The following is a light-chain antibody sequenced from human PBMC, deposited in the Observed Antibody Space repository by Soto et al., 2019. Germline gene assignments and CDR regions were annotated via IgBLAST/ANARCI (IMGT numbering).Light chain of an antibody. Sequence: EIVMTQSPATLSVSPGERATLSCRASQSVSSNLAWYQQKPGRAPRLLIYGASTRATGIPARFSGSGSGTEFTLTISSLQSEDFEVYYCQQYNNWPWTFGQGTKVDIK. CDR3: QQYNNWPWT. CDR1: QSVSSN. CDR2: GAS. V-gene: IGKV3-15*01. J-gene: IGKJ1*01.